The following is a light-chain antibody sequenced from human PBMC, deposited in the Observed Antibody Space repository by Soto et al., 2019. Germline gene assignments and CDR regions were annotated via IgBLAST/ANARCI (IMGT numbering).Light chain of an antibody. V-gene: IGLV1-40*01. CDR1: SSNIGAGYD. CDR2: GNS. Sequence: QSVLTQPPSASGTPGQTIAISCSGGSSNIGAGYDVHWYQQLPGTAPKLLIYGNSNRPSGVPDRFSGSKSGTSASLAITGLQAEDEADYYCQSYDSSLDVVFGGGTKLTVL. J-gene: IGLJ2*01. CDR3: QSYDSSLDVV.